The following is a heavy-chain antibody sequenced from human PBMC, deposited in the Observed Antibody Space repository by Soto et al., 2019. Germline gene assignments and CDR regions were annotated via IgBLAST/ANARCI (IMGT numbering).Heavy chain of an antibody. CDR3: ARDRELGFGELVNWFDP. D-gene: IGHD3-10*01. J-gene: IGHJ5*02. CDR1: GYTFTSYA. Sequence: ASVKVSCKASGYTFTSYAMHWVRQAPGQRLEWMGWINAGNGNTKYSQKFQGRVTITRDTSASTAYMELSSLRSEDTAVYYCARDRELGFGELVNWFDPWGQGTLVTVSS. V-gene: IGHV1-3*01. CDR2: INAGNGNT.